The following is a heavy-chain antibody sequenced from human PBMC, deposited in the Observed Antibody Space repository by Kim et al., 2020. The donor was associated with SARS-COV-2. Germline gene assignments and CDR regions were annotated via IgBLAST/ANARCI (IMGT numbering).Heavy chain of an antibody. J-gene: IGHJ4*02. V-gene: IGHV3-48*02. CDR3: ARDSTITFGGVIVTPDY. Sequence: KGRFTTSRDKAKNSLYLQMNSLRDEDTAVYYCARDSTITFGGVIVTPDYWGQGTLVTVSS. D-gene: IGHD3-16*02.